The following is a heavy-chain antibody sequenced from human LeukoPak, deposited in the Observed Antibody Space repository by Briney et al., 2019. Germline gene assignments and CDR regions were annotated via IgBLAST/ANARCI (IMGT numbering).Heavy chain of an antibody. CDR3: VRQKKSHGNFDY. J-gene: IGHJ4*02. D-gene: IGHD1-26*01. Sequence: PGGSLRLSCAGSGFVVTANYLAWARQAPGKGLEWVSAVGIAADTFYPGSVKGRFTISRENAKNSLYLQMNSLRVEDTAVYYCVRQKKSHGNFDYWGQGTLVTVSS. CDR1: GFVVTANY. CDR2: VGIAADT. V-gene: IGHV3-13*01.